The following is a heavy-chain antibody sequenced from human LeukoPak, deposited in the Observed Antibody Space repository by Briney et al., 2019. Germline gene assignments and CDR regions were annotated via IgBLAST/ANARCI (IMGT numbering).Heavy chain of an antibody. CDR3: ARGTVAGHDAFDI. CDR1: GFTFSSYA. V-gene: IGHV3-23*01. CDR2: ISGSGGST. Sequence: GGSLRLSCAASGFTFSSYAMSWVRQAPGKGLEWVSAISGSGGSTYYADSVKGRFTISRDNSKNTLYLQMNSLRAEDTAVYYCARGTVAGHDAFDIWGQGTMVTVSS. D-gene: IGHD6-19*01. J-gene: IGHJ3*02.